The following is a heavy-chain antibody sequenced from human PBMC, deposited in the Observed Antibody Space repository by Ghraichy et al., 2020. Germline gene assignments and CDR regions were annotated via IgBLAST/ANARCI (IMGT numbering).Heavy chain of an antibody. CDR1: GGSVSSVSYY. CDR3: ARDRPERSGTGWFAP. CDR2: IYYSGST. V-gene: IGHV4-61*01. D-gene: IGHD3-10*01. J-gene: IGHJ5*02. Sequence: SETLSLTCTVSGGSVSSVSYYWSWIRQPPGKGLEWIGYIYYSGSTNYNPSLKSRVTISVDTSKNQFSLKLISVTAADTAVYYCARDRPERSGTGWFAPWGQGTLVTVSP.